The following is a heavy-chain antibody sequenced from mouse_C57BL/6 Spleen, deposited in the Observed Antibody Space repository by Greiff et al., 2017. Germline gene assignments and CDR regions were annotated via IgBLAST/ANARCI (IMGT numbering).Heavy chain of an antibody. CDR1: GYTFTDYY. CDR3: AREMVSRAMDY. V-gene: IGHV1-26*01. CDR2: INPNNGGT. D-gene: IGHD2-3*01. J-gene: IGHJ4*01. Sequence: VQLQQSGPELVKPGASVKISCKASGYTFTDYYMNWVKQSHGKSLEWIGDINPNNGGTSYNQKFKGKATLTVDKSSSTAYTELRSLTSEDSAVYYCAREMVSRAMDYWGQGTSVTVSS.